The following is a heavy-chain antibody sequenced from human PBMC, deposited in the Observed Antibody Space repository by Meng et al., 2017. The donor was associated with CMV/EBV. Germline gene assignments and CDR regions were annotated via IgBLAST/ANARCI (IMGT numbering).Heavy chain of an antibody. CDR3: AKDRMDFWGGYYYGMDV. CDR2: ISGSGGST. D-gene: IGHD3-3*01. Sequence: GGSLRLSCAASGLTFSSYSMSWVRQAPGKGLEWVSAISGSGGSTYYADSVKGRFTISRDNSKNTLYLQMNSLRAEDTAVYYYAKDRMDFWGGYYYGMDVWGQGTTVTVSS. J-gene: IGHJ6*02. CDR1: GLTFSSYS. V-gene: IGHV3-23*01.